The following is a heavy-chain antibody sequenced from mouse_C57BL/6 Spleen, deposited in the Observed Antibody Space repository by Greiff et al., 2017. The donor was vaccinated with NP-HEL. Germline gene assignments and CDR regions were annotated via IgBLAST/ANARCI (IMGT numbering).Heavy chain of an antibody. Sequence: EVKLVESGGDLVKPGGSLKLSCAASGFTFSSYGMSWVRQTPDKRLEWVATISSGGSYTYYPDSVKGRFTISRDNAKNTLYLQMSSLKSEDTAMYYCARQGVSTVVDYYAMDYWGQGTSVTVSS. CDR3: ARQGVSTVVDYYAMDY. D-gene: IGHD1-1*01. CDR2: ISSGGSYT. CDR1: GFTFSSYG. V-gene: IGHV5-6*01. J-gene: IGHJ4*01.